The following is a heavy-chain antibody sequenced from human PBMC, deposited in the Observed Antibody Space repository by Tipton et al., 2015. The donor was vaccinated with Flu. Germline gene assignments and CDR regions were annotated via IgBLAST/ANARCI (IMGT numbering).Heavy chain of an antibody. J-gene: IGHJ6*02. CDR1: GFTFSSYA. CDR3: AKAHYGGAYYYYGMDV. Sequence: SLRLSCAASGFTFSSYAMSWVRQAPGKGLEWVSAISGSGGSTYYADSVKGRFTISRDNSKNTLYLQMNSLRAEDTAVYYCAKAHYGGAYYYYGMDVWGQGTTVTVSS. CDR2: ISGSGGST. V-gene: IGHV3-23*01. D-gene: IGHD4-23*01.